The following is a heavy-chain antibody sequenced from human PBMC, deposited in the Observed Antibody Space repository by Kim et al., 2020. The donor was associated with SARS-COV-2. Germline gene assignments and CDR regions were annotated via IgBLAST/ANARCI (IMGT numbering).Heavy chain of an antibody. J-gene: IGHJ6*02. D-gene: IGHD6-13*01. V-gene: IGHV5-51*01. CDR3: ARARRIAAAADYYYYYYGMDV. CDR2: IYPGDSDT. CDR1: GYSFTSYW. Sequence: GESLKISCKGSGYSFTSYWIGWVRQMPGKGLEWMGIIYPGDSDTRYSPSFQGQVTISADKSISTAYLQWSSLKASDTAMYYCARARRIAAAADYYYYYYGMDVWGQGTTVTVSS.